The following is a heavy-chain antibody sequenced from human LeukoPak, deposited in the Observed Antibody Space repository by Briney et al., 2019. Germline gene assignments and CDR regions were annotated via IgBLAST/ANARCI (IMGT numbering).Heavy chain of an antibody. CDR1: GFTFSSYA. V-gene: IGHV3-30-3*01. Sequence: GGSLRLSCAASGFTFSSYAMHWVRQAPGKGLEWVAVISYDGSNKYYADSVKGRFTISRDNSKNTLYLQMNSLRAEDTAVYYCARDSGEWELRDAFDIWGQGTMVTVSS. CDR2: ISYDGSNK. J-gene: IGHJ3*02. CDR3: ARDSGEWELRDAFDI. D-gene: IGHD1-26*01.